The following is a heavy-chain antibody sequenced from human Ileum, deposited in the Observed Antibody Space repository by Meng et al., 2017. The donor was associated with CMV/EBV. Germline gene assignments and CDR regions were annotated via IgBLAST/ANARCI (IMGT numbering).Heavy chain of an antibody. V-gene: IGHV3-48*01. Sequence: GESLKISCAASGFSFSDCSMSWVRQSPGKGLEWIAYITGRSYTIYYADSVKGRFTISRDTPTSTLYLQMNGLRAEDTALYYCAKGLDSGSHYRAFEILGQGTMVTVSS. CDR2: ITGRSYTI. CDR1: GFSFSDCS. J-gene: IGHJ3*02. D-gene: IGHD3-22*01. CDR3: AKGLDSGSHYRAFEI.